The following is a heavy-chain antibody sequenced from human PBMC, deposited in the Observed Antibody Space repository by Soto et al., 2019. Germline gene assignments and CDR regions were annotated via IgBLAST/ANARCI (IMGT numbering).Heavy chain of an antibody. Sequence: SDPTMMNPTQTLTLTCTFSGFSLSTSGVGVGWILQPPGKALEWLALIYWNDDKRYSPSLKSRLTITKDSSKNQVSLTMNNMDPVYIVTYSCAHVDSGDNNYFHYWGQGTLVTVS. CDR2: IYWNDDK. CDR1: GFSLSTSGVG. V-gene: IGHV2-5*01. J-gene: IGHJ4*02. CDR3: AHVDSGDNNYFHY. D-gene: IGHD4-17*01.